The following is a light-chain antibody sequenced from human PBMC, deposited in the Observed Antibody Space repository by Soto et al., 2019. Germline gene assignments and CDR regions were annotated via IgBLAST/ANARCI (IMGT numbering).Light chain of an antibody. CDR2: DAS. Sequence: DIQMTQSPSTLSASVGDRVTSTCRASQSISSWLAWYQQKPGKAPKLLIYDASSLESGVPSRFSGSGSGTEFTLTISSLQPDDFATYYCQQYNSYSWTFGQGTRWIS. CDR1: QSISSW. V-gene: IGKV1-5*01. CDR3: QQYNSYSWT. J-gene: IGKJ1*01.